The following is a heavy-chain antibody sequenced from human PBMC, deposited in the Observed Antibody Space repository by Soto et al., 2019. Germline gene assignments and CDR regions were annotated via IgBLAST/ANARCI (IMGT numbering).Heavy chain of an antibody. CDR3: AKERVARIFDY. CDR2: ISGSGGST. CDR1: GFTFSRYA. Sequence: GSLIRSCASSGFTFSRYAMNWVRQAPGKGLEWVSGISGSGGSTYYADSVKGRFTISRDNSKNTLYLQMNSLRAEDTAVYYCAKERVARIFDYWGQGTLVTVSS. J-gene: IGHJ4*02. V-gene: IGHV3-23*01. D-gene: IGHD2-15*01.